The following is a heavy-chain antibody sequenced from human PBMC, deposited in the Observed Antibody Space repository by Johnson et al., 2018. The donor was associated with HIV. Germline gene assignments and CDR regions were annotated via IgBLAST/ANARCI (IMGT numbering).Heavy chain of an antibody. J-gene: IGHJ3*02. Sequence: QVQLVESGGGVVQPGRSLRLSCAASVFTFSSYAMHWVRQAPGKGLEWVAVISYDGSNKYYADSVKGRFTISRDNSKNTLYLQMNSLRAEDTAVDYCAKDRGSGWYRGAFDIWGQGTMVTVSS. CDR2: ISYDGSNK. D-gene: IGHD6-19*01. CDR1: VFTFSSYA. V-gene: IGHV3-30*04. CDR3: AKDRGSGWYRGAFDI.